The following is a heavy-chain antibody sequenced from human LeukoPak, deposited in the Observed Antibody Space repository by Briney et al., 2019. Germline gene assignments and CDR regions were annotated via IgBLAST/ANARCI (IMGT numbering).Heavy chain of an antibody. CDR3: ARESSSRKGMIDTTLIG. CDR1: GFTVSSNY. D-gene: IGHD3-22*01. CDR2: IYSGGST. Sequence: PGGSLRLSCAASGFTVSSNYMSWVRQAPGKGLEWVSVIYSGGSTYYADSVEGRFTISRDNSKNTLYLQMNSLRAEDTAVYYCARESSSRKGMIDTTLIGWGQGTLVTVSS. V-gene: IGHV3-66*01. J-gene: IGHJ4*02.